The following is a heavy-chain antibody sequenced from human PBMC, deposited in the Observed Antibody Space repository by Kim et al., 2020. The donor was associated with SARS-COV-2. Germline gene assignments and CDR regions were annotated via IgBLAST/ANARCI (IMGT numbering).Heavy chain of an antibody. CDR3: ATIVVVPAARTSVYYYYGMDV. CDR1: GYTFTSYD. CDR2: MNPNSGNT. J-gene: IGHJ6*02. D-gene: IGHD2-2*01. Sequence: ASVKVSCKASGYTFTSYDINWVRQATGQGLEWMGWMNPNSGNTGYAQKFQGRVTMTRNTYISTAYMELSSLRSEDTAVYYCATIVVVPAARTSVYYYYGMDVWVQGTTVTVSS. V-gene: IGHV1-8*01.